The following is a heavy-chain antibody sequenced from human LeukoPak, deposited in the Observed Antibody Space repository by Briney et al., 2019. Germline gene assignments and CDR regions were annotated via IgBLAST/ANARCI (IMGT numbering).Heavy chain of an antibody. J-gene: IGHJ6*02. V-gene: IGHV3-30*18. CDR1: GVTFSSYG. D-gene: IGHD5-24*01. CDR2: ISYDGSNK. Sequence: PGRSMRLSCAASGVTFSSYGMHWVRQAPGKGLEWVAVISYDGSNKYYADSVKGRFTISRDNSKNTLYLQMNSLRAEDTAVYYCAKESRDGYNYGYYYGMDVWGQGTTVTVSS. CDR3: AKESRDGYNYGYYYGMDV.